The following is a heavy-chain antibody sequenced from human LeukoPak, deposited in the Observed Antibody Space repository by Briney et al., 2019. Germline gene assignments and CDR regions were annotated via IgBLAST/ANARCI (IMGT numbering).Heavy chain of an antibody. CDR1: GGSISSSSYY. CDR3: ARDLTAYGSGSYDY. Sequence: SETLSLTCTVSGGSISSSSYYWGWIRQPPGKGLEWIGSIYYSGSTYYNPSLKSRVTISVDMSKNQFSLKLSSVTAADTAVYYCARDLTAYGSGSYDYWGQGTLVTVSS. J-gene: IGHJ4*02. V-gene: IGHV4-39*07. D-gene: IGHD3-10*01. CDR2: IYYSGST.